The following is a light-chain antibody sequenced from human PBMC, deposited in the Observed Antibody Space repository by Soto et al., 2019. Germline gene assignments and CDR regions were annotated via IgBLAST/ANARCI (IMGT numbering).Light chain of an antibody. CDR2: DAS. Sequence: EIVLTQSPDTLSLSPEERATLSCRASQSVRSNYLARYQQKPGQAPRFLIYDASSRATGIPDRFSGSGSGTDFPLTISRLEPEDFAVYYCQQYGSSPLTFGGGTKVEIK. CDR3: QQYGSSPLT. V-gene: IGKV3-20*01. J-gene: IGKJ4*01. CDR1: QSVRSNY.